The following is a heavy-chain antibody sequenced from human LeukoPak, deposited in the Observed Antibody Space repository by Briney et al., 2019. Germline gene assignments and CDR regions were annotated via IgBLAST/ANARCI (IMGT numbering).Heavy chain of an antibody. V-gene: IGHV3-23*01. J-gene: IGHJ4*02. D-gene: IGHD2-15*01. Sequence: GGSLRLSCAASGFTFSSYTMNWVRQALGQGLEWVSTISDPHSGSQTHYADSVKGRFTISRDDSQNTVYLQVDSLRAEDTAVHYCTTRLQHHFDYWGQGTQVTVSS. CDR1: GFTFSSYT. CDR3: TTRLQHHFDY. CDR2: ISDPHSGSQT.